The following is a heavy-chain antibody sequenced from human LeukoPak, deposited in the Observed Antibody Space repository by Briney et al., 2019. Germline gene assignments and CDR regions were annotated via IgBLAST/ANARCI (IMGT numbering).Heavy chain of an antibody. Sequence: GGSLRLSCAASGFTFSSYSMHWVRQARGKGLEWVAFIRYDGSNKYYADSVKGRFTISRDNSKNTLYLQMNSLRAEDTAVYYCAKDHPLRGGYNSWATDYWGQGTLVTVSS. J-gene: IGHJ4*02. V-gene: IGHV3-30*02. CDR1: GFTFSSYS. D-gene: IGHD5-24*01. CDR3: AKDHPLRGGYNSWATDY. CDR2: IRYDGSNK.